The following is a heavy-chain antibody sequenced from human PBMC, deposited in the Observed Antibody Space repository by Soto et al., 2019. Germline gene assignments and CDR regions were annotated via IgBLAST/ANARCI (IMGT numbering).Heavy chain of an antibody. J-gene: IGHJ6*03. Sequence: GGSLRHSCAASGGTCSSHAMSWVRQATGKGLEWVSAISGSGGSTYYADSVKGRFTISRDNSKNTLYLQMNSLRAEDTAVYYCAKASSNGDYAYYYYYMDVWGKGTTVTVSS. CDR3: AKASSNGDYAYYYYYMDV. CDR2: ISGSGGST. V-gene: IGHV3-23*01. D-gene: IGHD4-17*01. CDR1: GGTCSSHA.